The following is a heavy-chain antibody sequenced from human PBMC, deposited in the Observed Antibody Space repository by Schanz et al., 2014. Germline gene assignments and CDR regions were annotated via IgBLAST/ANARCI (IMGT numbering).Heavy chain of an antibody. V-gene: IGHV3-23*03. D-gene: IGHD2-2*01. CDR2: IIFTDGRT. CDR1: GFTFCSYA. J-gene: IGHJ6*03. Sequence: EVQVVESGGGLVQPGGALRLSCAASGFTFCSYALSCVRQAPGGGLGGGSIIFTDGRTYYADSVKGRFTISRDNSKNTLYLQMKSLRAEDTAVYYCARVKYCTITRCYRTETEGIYYMDVWGKGTTVTVSS. CDR3: ARVKYCTITRCYRTETEGIYYMDV.